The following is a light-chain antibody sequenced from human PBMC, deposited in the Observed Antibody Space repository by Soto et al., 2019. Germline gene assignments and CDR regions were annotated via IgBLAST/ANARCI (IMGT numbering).Light chain of an antibody. V-gene: IGKV3-15*01. J-gene: IGKJ2*01. CDR2: AAS. CDR3: QHYNNWPT. Sequence: TQSPATLSVSPGERVTLSCRASQSVGSNVAWCQQKPGHAPRLLIYAASTRASGIPPRFSGSGSETEFALTIGSLQPEDFAVYHCQHYNNWPTFGQGTKLEIK. CDR1: QSVGSN.